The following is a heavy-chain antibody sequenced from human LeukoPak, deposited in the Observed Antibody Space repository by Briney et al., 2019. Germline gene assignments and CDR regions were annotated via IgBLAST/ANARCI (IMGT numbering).Heavy chain of an antibody. CDR3: ARKAMAHFDY. D-gene: IGHD5-18*01. CDR2: IYYSGST. Sequence: PSETLSLTCTVSGGSISSSSYYWGWIRQPPGKGLEWIGSIYYSGSTYYNPSLKSRVTISVDTSKNQFSLKLSSVTAADTAVYYCARKAMAHFDYWGQGTLVTVSS. J-gene: IGHJ4*02. CDR1: GGSISSSSYY. V-gene: IGHV4-39*01.